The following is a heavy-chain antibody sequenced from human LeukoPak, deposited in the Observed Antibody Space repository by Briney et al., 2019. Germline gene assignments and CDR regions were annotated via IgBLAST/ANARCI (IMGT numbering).Heavy chain of an antibody. V-gene: IGHV3-7*01. J-gene: IGHJ4*02. D-gene: IGHD5-12*01. CDR2: IKHDGSER. CDR3: ARDSGLSGYDLLDY. Sequence: GGSLRLSCVASGFTFSTYWMTWVRQAPGKGLEWVANIKHDGSERYYVDSVKGRFTISRDNAKNSVYLQMSSLRAEDTAVYYCARDSGLSGYDLLDYWGQETLVTVSS. CDR1: GFTFSTYW.